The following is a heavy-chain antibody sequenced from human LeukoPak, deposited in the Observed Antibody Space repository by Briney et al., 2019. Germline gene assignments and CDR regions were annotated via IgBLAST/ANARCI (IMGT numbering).Heavy chain of an antibody. Sequence: GGSLRLSCAASGFTFSIAWMSWVRQAPGQGLEWVGRIKGRGDGETRDYAAPVKDRFIISRDDSKNTLCLQMNSLRTEDTAIYYCAAVGEWLSNAFNTWGQGTLVTVSA. CDR2: IKGRGDGETR. D-gene: IGHD3-3*01. V-gene: IGHV3-15*01. CDR3: AAVGEWLSNAFNT. CDR1: GFTFSIAW. J-gene: IGHJ3*02.